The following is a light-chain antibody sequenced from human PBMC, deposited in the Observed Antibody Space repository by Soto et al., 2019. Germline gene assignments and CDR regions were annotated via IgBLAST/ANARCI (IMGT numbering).Light chain of an antibody. Sequence: DVVMTQSPLSLPVTLGQPASISCRSSQSLVHSDGNTYLNWFQQRPGKSPRRLICKVSNRDSGVPDRFSGSASGTDFTLKISRGEAEDVGVYYCIQGTHWPYTFGQGTKLEIK. CDR1: QSLVHSDGNTY. J-gene: IGKJ2*01. CDR2: KVS. CDR3: IQGTHWPYT. V-gene: IGKV2-30*02.